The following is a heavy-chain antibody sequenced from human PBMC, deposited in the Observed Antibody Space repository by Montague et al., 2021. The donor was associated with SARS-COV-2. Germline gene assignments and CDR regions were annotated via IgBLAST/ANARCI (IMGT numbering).Heavy chain of an antibody. Sequence: SETLSLTCTVSGGSISSYYCSWIRQPPGKGLEWIGYIDYGGSTNXNPSLKSRVTISVDTSKNQFSLKLSSVTAADTAVYYCARGSGWMGNAFDIWGQGTMVTVPS. CDR2: IDYGGST. V-gene: IGHV4-59*01. D-gene: IGHD6-19*01. CDR3: ARGSGWMGNAFDI. CDR1: GGSISSYY. J-gene: IGHJ3*02.